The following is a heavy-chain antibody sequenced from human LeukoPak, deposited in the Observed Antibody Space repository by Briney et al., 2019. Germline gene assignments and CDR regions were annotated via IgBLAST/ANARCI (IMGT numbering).Heavy chain of an antibody. CDR3: ARDSGYYDSSGYYYVVDY. J-gene: IGHJ4*02. CDR1: GFTVSSNY. V-gene: IGHV3-66*02. D-gene: IGHD3-22*01. Sequence: PGGSLRLSCAASGFTVSSNYMSWVRQAPGKGLERVSVIYSGGSTYYADSVKGRFTISRDNSNNTLYLQMNSLRAEDTAVYYCARDSGYYDSSGYYYVVDYWGQGTLVTVSS. CDR2: IYSGGST.